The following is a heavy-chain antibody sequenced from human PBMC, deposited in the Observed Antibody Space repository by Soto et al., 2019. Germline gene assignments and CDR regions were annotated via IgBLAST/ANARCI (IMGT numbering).Heavy chain of an antibody. CDR2: IYYSGST. CDR1: GGSISSSSYY. D-gene: IGHD6-6*01. J-gene: IGHJ6*03. V-gene: IGHV4-39*01. Sequence: SETLSLTCTVSGGSISSSSYYWGWIRQPPGKGLEWIGSIYYSGSTYYNPSLKSRVTISVDTSKNQFSLKLSSVTAADTAVYYCARHLHSSSSYYYYYYMDVWGKGTTVTVSS. CDR3: ARHLHSSSSYYYYYYMDV.